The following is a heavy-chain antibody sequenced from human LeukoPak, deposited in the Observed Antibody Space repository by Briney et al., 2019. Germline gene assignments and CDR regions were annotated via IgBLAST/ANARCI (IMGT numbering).Heavy chain of an antibody. J-gene: IGHJ6*02. Sequence: PSETLSLTCTVSGGSISSYYWSWIRQPPVKGLEWIGYIYYSGSTNYNPSLKSRLTISIDMSKNQFSLKLSSVTAADTAVYYCARDQVASVTTGPLQSRPHDYYYYYGMDVWGQGTTVTVSS. V-gene: IGHV4-59*01. D-gene: IGHD4-11*01. CDR2: IYYSGST. CDR3: ARDQVASVTTGPLQSRPHDYYYYYGMDV. CDR1: GGSISSYY.